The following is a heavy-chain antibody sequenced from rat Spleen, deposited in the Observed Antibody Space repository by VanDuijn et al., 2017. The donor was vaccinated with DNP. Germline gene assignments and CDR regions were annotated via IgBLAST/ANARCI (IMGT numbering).Heavy chain of an antibody. CDR2: ISYDGGNT. V-gene: IGHV5-20*01. CDR3: TTLNSGTYDS. CDR1: GFTFSNYD. Sequence: EVQLVESGGGLVQPGRSMKLSCAASGFTFSNYDMAWVRQAPTKGLEWVASISYDGGNTYYRDSVKGRFTISRDNAKSSLYLHMDSLRSEDTATYYCTTLNSGTYDSWGQGVMVTVSS. D-gene: IGHD1-3*01. J-gene: IGHJ2*01.